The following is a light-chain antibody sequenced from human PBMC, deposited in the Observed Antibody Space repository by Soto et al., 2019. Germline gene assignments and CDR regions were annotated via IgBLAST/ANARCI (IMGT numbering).Light chain of an antibody. Sequence: EIVLTQSPGTLSLSPGERATLSCRASQSVSNNYLAWYQQKPGQAPRLLIADASRRATGIPDRFSGSGSGTDFTRTISRLEPEDFAVYYCQQCARSPLTFGQGTKVEMK. V-gene: IGKV3-20*01. CDR2: DAS. CDR1: QSVSNNY. J-gene: IGKJ1*01. CDR3: QQCARSPLT.